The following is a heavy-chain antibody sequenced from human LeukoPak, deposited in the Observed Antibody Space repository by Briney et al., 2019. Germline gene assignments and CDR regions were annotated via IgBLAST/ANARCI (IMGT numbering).Heavy chain of an antibody. Sequence: GGSLRLSCAASGFTFSSYGMHWVRQAPGKGLEWVAVIWYDGSNKYYADSVKGRFTISRDNSKNTLYLQMNSLRAEDTAVYYCAKDHFLYGQLLNNWFDLWGQGTLVTVSS. J-gene: IGHJ5*02. CDR3: AKDHFLYGQLLNNWFDL. V-gene: IGHV3-33*06. D-gene: IGHD2-2*01. CDR1: GFTFSSYG. CDR2: IWYDGSNK.